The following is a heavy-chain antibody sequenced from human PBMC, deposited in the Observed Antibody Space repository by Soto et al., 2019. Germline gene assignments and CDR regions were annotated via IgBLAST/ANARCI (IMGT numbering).Heavy chain of an antibody. CDR3: ARDDAYCGGDCYSGLDPYYYGMDV. J-gene: IGHJ6*02. Sequence: QVQLQQWGAGLLKPSETLSLTCAVYGGSFSGYYWSWIRQPPGKGLEWIGEINHSGSTNYNPSLKSRVTISVDTSKNQFSLKLSSVTAADTAVYYCARDDAYCGGDCYSGLDPYYYGMDVWGQGTTVTVSS. V-gene: IGHV4-34*01. CDR2: INHSGST. D-gene: IGHD2-21*02. CDR1: GGSFSGYY.